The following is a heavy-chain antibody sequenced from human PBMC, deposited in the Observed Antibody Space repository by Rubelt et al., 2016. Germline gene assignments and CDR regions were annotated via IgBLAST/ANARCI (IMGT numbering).Heavy chain of an antibody. CDR3: AKVKWVS. V-gene: IGHV3-74*01. Sequence: EVQLVESGGGSVQPGGSLKLSCAASGFTLSSYWMHWVRQAPGKGLVWLSHINNDGSVTNYADSVKGRFTISRDNSKNTLDWQMNSLRDEDTAVYYCAKVKWVSWGQGTLVTVSS. J-gene: IGHJ4*02. CDR2: INNDGSVT. CDR1: GFTLSSYW. D-gene: IGHD2-8*01.